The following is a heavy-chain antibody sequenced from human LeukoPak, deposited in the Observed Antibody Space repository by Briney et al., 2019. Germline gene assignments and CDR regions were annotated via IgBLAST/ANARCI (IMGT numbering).Heavy chain of an antibody. V-gene: IGHV3-21*01. CDR1: GFTFSSYS. Sequence: GGSLRLSCAASGFTFSSYSMNWVRQAPGKGLEWVSSISSSSSYIYYADSVKGRFTISRDNAKNSLYLQMNSLRAEDTAVYYCAREGGVGAREFDYWGQGTLVTVSS. CDR3: AREGGVGAREFDY. CDR2: ISSSSSYI. J-gene: IGHJ4*02. D-gene: IGHD1-26*01.